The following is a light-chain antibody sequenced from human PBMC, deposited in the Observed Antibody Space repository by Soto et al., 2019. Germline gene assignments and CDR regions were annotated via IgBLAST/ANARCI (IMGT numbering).Light chain of an antibody. V-gene: IGKV3-11*01. Sequence: ERVLTQCPAPLSVPPCSISILSCRARQSVSNNLAWYQQKPGQAPRLLIYDASNRATGIPDRFSGSGSGTDFTLTISSLEPEDFAVYYCQQRRNWPKVHNFGGGTKVDI. CDR3: QQRRNWPKVHN. CDR2: DAS. J-gene: IGKJ4*01. CDR1: QSVSNN.